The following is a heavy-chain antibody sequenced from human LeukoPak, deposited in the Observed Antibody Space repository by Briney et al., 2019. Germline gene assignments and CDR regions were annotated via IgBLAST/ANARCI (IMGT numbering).Heavy chain of an antibody. CDR2: IKSKTEGETT. CDR1: GLTFSNAC. Sequence: GGSLRLSCAASGLTFSNACMSWVRQAQGQGLEWVGRIKSKTEGETTDYATPVKGRFTISRDDSKDTLYLQMDSLKTEDTAVYYCTTYSSGPWHWGQGTLVTVSS. CDR3: TTYSSGPWH. D-gene: IGHD6-19*01. J-gene: IGHJ4*02. V-gene: IGHV3-15*01.